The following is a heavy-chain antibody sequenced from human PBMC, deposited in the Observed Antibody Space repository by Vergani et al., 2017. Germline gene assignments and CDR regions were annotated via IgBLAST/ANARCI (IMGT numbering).Heavy chain of an antibody. J-gene: IGHJ4*02. CDR2: LTGGCGST. D-gene: IGHD1-26*01. CDR3: VKDAGSYENFFDS. Sequence: EVQLLESGGSLKQPGGSVRLSCAASGFTFSTYAMHWVRQAPGKGLEWVSALTGGCGSTYYADSFKSGFIISRENSRVTLYLQMNSLRPEDTATYYCVKDAGSYENFFDSWGQGTLVTVSS. CDR1: GFTFSTYA. V-gene: IGHV3-23*01.